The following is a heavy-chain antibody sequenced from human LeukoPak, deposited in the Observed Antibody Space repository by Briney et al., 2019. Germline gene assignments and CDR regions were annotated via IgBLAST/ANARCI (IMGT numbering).Heavy chain of an antibody. D-gene: IGHD2/OR15-2a*01. V-gene: IGHV3-48*03. CDR2: IASDHTT. CDR1: GFTVSNYE. J-gene: IGHJ4*02. Sequence: GGSLRLSCAASGFTVSNYEMNWVRQAPGKGLEWVSFIASDHTTYYADSVKGRYTLSRDNAKNSLYLQMNSLRAEDTAVYYCARAGNTRFDYWGQGTLVTVSS. CDR3: ARAGNTRFDY.